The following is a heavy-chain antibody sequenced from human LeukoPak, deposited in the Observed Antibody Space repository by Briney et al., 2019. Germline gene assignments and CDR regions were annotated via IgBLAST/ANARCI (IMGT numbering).Heavy chain of an antibody. Sequence: SVKVSCKASGGTFSSYAIGWVRQAPGQGLEWMEGIIPIFGTANYAQKFQGRVTITADESTSTAYMELSSLRAEDTAVYYCARALYYYDSSGYPYAFDIWGQGTMVTVSS. CDR1: GGTFSSYA. CDR2: IIPIFGTA. J-gene: IGHJ3*02. D-gene: IGHD3-22*01. V-gene: IGHV1-69*13. CDR3: ARALYYYDSSGYPYAFDI.